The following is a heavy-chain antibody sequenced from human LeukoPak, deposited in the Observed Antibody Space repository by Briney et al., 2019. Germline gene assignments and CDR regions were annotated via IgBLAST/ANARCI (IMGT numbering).Heavy chain of an antibody. D-gene: IGHD2-8*01. CDR1: GGSFSGYY. CDR2: INHSGST. V-gene: IGHV4-34*01. J-gene: IGHJ4*02. Sequence: KASETLSLTCAVYGGSFSGYYWSWIRQPPGKGLERIGEINHSGSTNYNPSLKSRVTISVDTSKNQFSLKLSSVTAADTAVYYCASGSIVLMVYANWGQGTLVTVSS. CDR3: ASGSIVLMVYAN.